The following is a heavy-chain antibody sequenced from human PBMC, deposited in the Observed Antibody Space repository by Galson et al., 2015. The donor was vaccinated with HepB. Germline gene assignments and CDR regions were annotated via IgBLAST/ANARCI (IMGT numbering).Heavy chain of an antibody. J-gene: IGHJ5*02. CDR3: ARGGLGVAVGATQNNWFGP. CDR1: GYTFSSYS. D-gene: IGHD2-15*01. Sequence: QSGAEVKKPGASVKVSCKASGYTFSSYSITWVRQAPGQGLEWMGWINPYNRHTDYAQKFQGRVTMTTDTSTSTVYMELRSLRSDDTAVYYCARGGLGVAVGATQNNWFGPWGQGTLVTVSS. V-gene: IGHV1-18*01. CDR2: INPYNRHT.